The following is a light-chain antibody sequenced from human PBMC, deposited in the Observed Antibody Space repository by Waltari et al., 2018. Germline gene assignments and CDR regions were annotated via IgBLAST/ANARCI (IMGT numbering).Light chain of an antibody. CDR2: DVS. V-gene: IGLV2-14*01. CDR3: SSYTSSSTLDV. J-gene: IGLJ1*01. Sequence: QSALTQPASVYGSPGQSITISCTGTSLDVGGYNYVFMYQQHPGKTPKLMIYDVSNRPSGVSNRFSGSKSGNTASLTISGLQAEDEADYYCSSYTSSSTLDVFGTGTKVTVL. CDR1: SLDVGGYNY.